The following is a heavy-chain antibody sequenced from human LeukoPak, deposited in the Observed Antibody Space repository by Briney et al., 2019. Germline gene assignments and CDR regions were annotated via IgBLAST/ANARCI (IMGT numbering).Heavy chain of an antibody. V-gene: IGHV4-39*01. CDR3: RAAAGIL. CDR1: GGSISSSSYY. D-gene: IGHD6-13*01. CDR2: IYYSGST. Sequence: PSETLSPTCTVSGGSISSSSYYWGWIRQPPGKGLEWIGSIYYSGSTYYNPSLKSRVTISVDTSKNQFSLKLSSVTAADTAVYYCRAAAGILWGQGTLVTVSS. J-gene: IGHJ4*02.